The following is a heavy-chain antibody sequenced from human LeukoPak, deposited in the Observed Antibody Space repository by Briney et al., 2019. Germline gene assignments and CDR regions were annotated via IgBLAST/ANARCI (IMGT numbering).Heavy chain of an antibody. V-gene: IGHV1-69*13. Sequence: SVKVSCKASGGTFSSYAISWVRQAPGQGLEWMGGIIPIFGTANYAQKFQGRVTITADESTSTAYMGLSSLRSEDTAVYYCARLPLRSIAVGYYGMDVWGQGTTVTVSS. CDR1: GGTFSSYA. CDR3: ARLPLRSIAVGYYGMDV. D-gene: IGHD6-6*01. J-gene: IGHJ6*02. CDR2: IIPIFGTA.